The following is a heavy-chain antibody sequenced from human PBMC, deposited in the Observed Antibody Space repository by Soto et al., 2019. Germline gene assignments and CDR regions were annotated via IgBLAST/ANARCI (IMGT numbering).Heavy chain of an antibody. CDR1: GGSITSRGYY. CDR3: ARHVMTGPSNYYCSGLDV. D-gene: IGHD3-9*01. CDR2: ICYSGST. V-gene: IGHV4-39*01. J-gene: IGHJ6*02. Sequence: QLQLRESGPGLVKPSETLSLTCSGSGGSITSRGYYWGWIRQPPGKGLEWIGNICYSGSTYYNPSLKSRVTMSVDTSKNLFSLNLSPVTAAATAVYFCARHVMTGPSNYYCSGLDVLGQGTTVTVSS.